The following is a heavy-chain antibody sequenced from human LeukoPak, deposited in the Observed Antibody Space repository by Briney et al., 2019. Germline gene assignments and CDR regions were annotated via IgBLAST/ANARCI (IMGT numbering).Heavy chain of an antibody. J-gene: IGHJ4*02. CDR3: AKVPYTSSNYYFDY. D-gene: IGHD5-18*01. CDR2: IRGSDDNT. Sequence: GGSLRLSCAASGFTFSNYAMSWVRQAPGKGLEWVSVIRGSDDNTYYADSVKGRFTISRDNSRNTLSLQMNSLRAEDTAVYYCAKVPYTSSNYYFDYWGQGTLVTVSS. V-gene: IGHV3-23*01. CDR1: GFTFSNYA.